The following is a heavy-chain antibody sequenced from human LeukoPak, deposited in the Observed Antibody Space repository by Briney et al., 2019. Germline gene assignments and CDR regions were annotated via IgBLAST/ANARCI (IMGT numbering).Heavy chain of an antibody. CDR2: IYYTGST. J-gene: IGHJ4*02. V-gene: IGHV4-59*12. CDR1: GVSINNYW. CDR3: ARDYSSSRYDY. D-gene: IGHD6-13*01. Sequence: SETLSLTCTVSGVSINNYWWSWIRQPPGKGLEWIGYIYYTGSTNYNPSLKSRVTMSVDTSKNQFSLKLSSVTAADTAGYYCARDYSSSRYDYWGQGTLVTVSS.